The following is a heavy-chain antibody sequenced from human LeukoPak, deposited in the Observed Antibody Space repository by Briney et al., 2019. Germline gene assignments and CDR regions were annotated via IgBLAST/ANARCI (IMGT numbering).Heavy chain of an antibody. D-gene: IGHD4-17*01. CDR2: ISTYNGNT. V-gene: IGHV1-18*01. CDR3: ASLDTVTNIDY. Sequence: ASVKVSCKASGYTFTSYGISWVRQAPGQGLEWMGWISTYNGNTNYAQKLQGRVTMTTDTSTSTAYMELRSLRSDDTAVYYCASLDTVTNIDYWGQGTLVTVSS. CDR1: GYTFTSYG. J-gene: IGHJ4*02.